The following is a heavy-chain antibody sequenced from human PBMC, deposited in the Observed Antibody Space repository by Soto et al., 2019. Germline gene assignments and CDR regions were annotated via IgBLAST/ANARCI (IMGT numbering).Heavy chain of an antibody. D-gene: IGHD1-26*01. CDR1: GFXFSSYE. Sequence: GXLSLSCASSGFXFSSYEMNWVRQAPGKGLEFVSYISSSGSTIYYADSVKCLFTISRDNAKNSLYLQMNSLRAEDTAFYYCERGEWELLGYWGKGTLVTVS. V-gene: IGHV3-48*03. J-gene: IGHJ4*02. CDR2: ISSSGSTI. CDR3: ERGEWELLGY.